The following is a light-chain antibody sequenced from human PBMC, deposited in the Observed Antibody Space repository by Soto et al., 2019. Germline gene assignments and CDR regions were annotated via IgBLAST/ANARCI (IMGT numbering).Light chain of an antibody. J-gene: IGLJ3*02. CDR3: SSYRSSSTPYWV. Sequence: QSALTQPASVSGSPGQSITISCTGTSSDVGGYNYVSWYQHHPGRAPQLMIYDVSNRPSGVSSRFSGSKSGNTASLTISGLQDEDEADYYCSSYRSSSTPYWVFGGGTKLTVL. CDR1: SSDVGGYNY. V-gene: IGLV2-14*03. CDR2: DVS.